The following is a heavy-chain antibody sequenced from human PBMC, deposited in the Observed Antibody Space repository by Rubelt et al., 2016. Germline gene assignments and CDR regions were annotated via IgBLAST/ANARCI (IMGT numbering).Heavy chain of an antibody. D-gene: IGHD6-13*01. CDR2: INHSGST. CDR3: ARGLARAAAAARRLWFDP. CDR1: GGSFSGYY. Sequence: QVQLQQWGAGLLKPSETLSLTCAVYGGSFSGYYWSWIRQPPGKGLEWIGEINHSGSTNYNPSVMSRVTISVDTAKNRVSLGLSSGSAADTAVYYGARGLARAAAAARRLWFDPWGQGTLVTVSS. V-gene: IGHV4-34*01. J-gene: IGHJ5*02.